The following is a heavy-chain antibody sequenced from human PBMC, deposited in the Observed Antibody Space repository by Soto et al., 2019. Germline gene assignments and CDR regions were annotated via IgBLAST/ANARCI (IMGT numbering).Heavy chain of an antibody. CDR3: AREVGSRIDY. Sequence: GASGKVCCKASGYTFTSCAMHWVCQAPGQRLEWMGWINAGNGNTKYSQKFQGRVTMTRNTSISTAYVELSSLRSEDTAVYYCAREVGSRIDYWGQGTLVTVSS. V-gene: IGHV1-3*01. J-gene: IGHJ4*02. CDR2: INAGNGNT. CDR1: GYTFTSCA. D-gene: IGHD6-13*01.